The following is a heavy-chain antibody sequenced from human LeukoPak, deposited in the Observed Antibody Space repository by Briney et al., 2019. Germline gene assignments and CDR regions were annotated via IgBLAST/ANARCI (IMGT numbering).Heavy chain of an antibody. V-gene: IGHV4-61*02. CDR1: GGSISSGSYY. CDR3: ARGLRYFDWLPAAYYFDY. J-gene: IGHJ4*02. Sequence: SETLSLTCTVSGGSISSGSYYWSWIRQPAGKGLEWIGRIYTSGSTNYNPSLKSRVTISVDTSKNQFSLKLSSVTAADTAVYYCARGLRYFDWLPAAYYFDYWGQGTLVTVSS. CDR2: IYTSGST. D-gene: IGHD3-9*01.